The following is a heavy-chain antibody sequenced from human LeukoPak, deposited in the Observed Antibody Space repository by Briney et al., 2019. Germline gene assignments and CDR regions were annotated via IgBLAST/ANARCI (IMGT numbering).Heavy chain of an antibody. V-gene: IGHV4-39*07. CDR3: ARDPGYCSSTSCYPGSFDY. Sequence: SETLSLTCTVSGGSISSSSYYWGWIRQPPGKGLEWIGSIYYSGSTYYNPSLKSRVTISVDTSKNQFSLKLSSVTAADTAVYYCARDPGYCSSTSCYPGSFDYWGQGTLVTVSS. D-gene: IGHD2-2*01. CDR1: GGSISSSSYY. CDR2: IYYSGST. J-gene: IGHJ4*02.